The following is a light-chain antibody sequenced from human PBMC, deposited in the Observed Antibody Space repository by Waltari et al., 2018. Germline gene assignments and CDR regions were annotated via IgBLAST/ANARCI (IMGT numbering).Light chain of an antibody. J-gene: IGLJ2*01. CDR1: AGAVTGGHF. V-gene: IGLV7-43*01. CDR2: DTS. CDR3: WLYYSGGHL. Sequence: QAVVTQEPSLTVSPGGTVTLTCASSAGAVTGGHFPHWFQQKPGQAPKTLIYDTSQKLSWTPARFSGSLVGGKAALTLSGAQPDDEAEYYCWLYYSGGHLFGGGTRLTVL.